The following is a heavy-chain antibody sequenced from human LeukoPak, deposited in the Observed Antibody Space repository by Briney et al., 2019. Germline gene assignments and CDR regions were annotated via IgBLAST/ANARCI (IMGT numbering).Heavy chain of an antibody. CDR2: ISYDGRSN. Sequence: GGSLRLSCAASGFSFSRYGIHWVRQAPGKGLEWVAVISYDGRSNYYADSVKGRFTVSRDNAKNSLYLQMNSLRAEDTAVYYCARGRSGNYFDSWGQGTLFAVSS. J-gene: IGHJ4*02. V-gene: IGHV3-30*03. D-gene: IGHD1-26*01. CDR1: GFSFSRYG. CDR3: ARGRSGNYFDS.